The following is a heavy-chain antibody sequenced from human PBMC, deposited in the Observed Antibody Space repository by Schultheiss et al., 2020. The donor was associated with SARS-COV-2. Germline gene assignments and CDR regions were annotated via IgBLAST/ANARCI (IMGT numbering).Heavy chain of an antibody. CDR1: GFTFSSYW. V-gene: IGHV3-15*01. CDR3: TTVGPYSSGWYGNY. D-gene: IGHD6-19*01. J-gene: IGHJ4*02. Sequence: GGSLRLSCAASGFTFSSYWMHWVRQAPGKGLEWVGRIKSKTDGGTTDYAAPVKGRFTISRDDSKNTLYLQMNSLKTEDTAVYYCTTVGPYSSGWYGNYWGQGTLVTVSS. CDR2: IKSKTDGGTT.